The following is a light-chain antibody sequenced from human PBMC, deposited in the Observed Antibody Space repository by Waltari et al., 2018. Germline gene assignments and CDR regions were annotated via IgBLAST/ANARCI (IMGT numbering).Light chain of an antibody. CDR1: SGDLVIGNR. Sequence: QSTLPQPASVSGSPAQSITISCTGTSGDLVIGNRASCYQQNPGKAPILMNYDVSSRPSGVCDRFAGSKSGNTASLTISGLQVEDEADYYCSSCTTNTRVFGGGTKLTVL. J-gene: IGLJ3*02. CDR3: SSCTTNTRV. CDR2: DVS. V-gene: IGLV2-14*03.